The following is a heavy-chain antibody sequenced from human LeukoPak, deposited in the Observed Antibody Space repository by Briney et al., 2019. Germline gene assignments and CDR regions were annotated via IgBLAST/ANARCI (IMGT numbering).Heavy chain of an antibody. V-gene: IGHV3-23*01. J-gene: IGHJ6*02. Sequence: PGGSLSLSCAASGFTFSTYAMSWLRQARGKGLEWVSAISGGGDRTVYADSVEGRFTVYRNNSKNTLHLQTNSLRAEDTAEYYCARYCVSTNCDVSSHYGMDVWGQGTTVTVSS. CDR3: ARYCVSTNCDVSSHYGMDV. CDR1: GFTFSTYA. CDR2: ISGGGDRT. D-gene: IGHD2-2*01.